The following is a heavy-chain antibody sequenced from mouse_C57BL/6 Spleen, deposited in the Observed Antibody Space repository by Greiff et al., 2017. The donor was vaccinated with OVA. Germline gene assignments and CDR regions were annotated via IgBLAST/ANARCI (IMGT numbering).Heavy chain of an antibody. CDR2: ISDGGSYT. V-gene: IGHV5-4*03. Sequence: EVKLMESGGGLVKPGGSLKLSCAASGFTFSSYAMSWVRQTPEKRLEWVATISDGGSYTYYPDNVKGRFTISRDNAKNNLYLQMSHLKSEDTAMYYCAREGGLGFAYWGQGTLVTVSA. CDR3: AREGGLGFAY. CDR1: GFTFSSYA. J-gene: IGHJ3*01.